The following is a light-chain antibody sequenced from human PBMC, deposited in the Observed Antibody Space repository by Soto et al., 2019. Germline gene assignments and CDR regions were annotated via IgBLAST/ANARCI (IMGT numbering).Light chain of an antibody. J-gene: IGKJ1*01. Sequence: EIVMTQSPATLSVSPGERATLSCRASQSVSSNLAWYQQKPGQAPRLLIYGASTRAIGIPSRFSGSGSGTEFTLTISSLQSEDFAVYYCHQYNNWPRTFGQGTKVEI. CDR3: HQYNNWPRT. V-gene: IGKV3-15*01. CDR2: GAS. CDR1: QSVSSN.